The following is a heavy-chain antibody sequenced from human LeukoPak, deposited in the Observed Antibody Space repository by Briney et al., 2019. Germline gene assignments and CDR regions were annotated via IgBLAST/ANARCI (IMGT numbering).Heavy chain of an antibody. D-gene: IGHD6-13*01. Sequence: ASVKVSCKASGYTLTGLSMHWVRQAPGKGLEWMGSFDPKDGETIYAQKFQGRVTMTKDTSTSTVYMELSSLRSENTAVYYCATQQLVRFVLRFQHWGQGTLVTVSS. CDR2: FDPKDGET. CDR1: GYTLTGLS. J-gene: IGHJ1*01. CDR3: ATQQLVRFVLRFQH. V-gene: IGHV1-24*01.